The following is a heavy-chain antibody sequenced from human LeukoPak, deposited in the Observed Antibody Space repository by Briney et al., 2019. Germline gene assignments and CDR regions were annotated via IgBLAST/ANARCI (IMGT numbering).Heavy chain of an antibody. J-gene: IGHJ6*03. V-gene: IGHV1-18*01. CDR1: GYTFTSYG. CDR3: ARAYYDFWSGYYIGHYYYYYMDV. D-gene: IGHD3-3*01. Sequence: ASVKVSCKASGYTFTSYGISWVRQAPGQGLEWMGWISAYNGNTNYAQKLQGRVTMTTDTSTSTAYMELRSLRSDDTAVYYCARAYYDFWSGYYIGHYYYYYMDVWGKGTTVTVSS. CDR2: ISAYNGNT.